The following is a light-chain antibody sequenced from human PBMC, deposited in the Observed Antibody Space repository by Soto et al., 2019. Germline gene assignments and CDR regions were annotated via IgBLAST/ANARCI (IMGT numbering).Light chain of an antibody. Sequence: EIVMTQSPATLSVSPGEKATLSCRASQSVNNNLAWYQQKPGQAPRLLIYFASTRATGIPARFSGSGSGTEFSLTISSLQSDDFAVYDCQQYNAWPLTFGGGTKVET. CDR2: FAS. CDR3: QQYNAWPLT. V-gene: IGKV3-15*01. CDR1: QSVNNN. J-gene: IGKJ4*01.